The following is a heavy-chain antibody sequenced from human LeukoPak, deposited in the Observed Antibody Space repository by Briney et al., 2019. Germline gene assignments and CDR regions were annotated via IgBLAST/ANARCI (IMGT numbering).Heavy chain of an antibody. CDR1: GGSISSGGYY. V-gene: IGHV4-31*03. CDR2: IYYSGST. J-gene: IGHJ4*02. Sequence: PSQTLSLTCTVSGGSISSGGYYWSWIRQHPGKGLEWIGYIYYSGSTYYNPSLKRRVTISVDTSKNQFSLKLSSVTAADTAVYYCARETAADGYNYFDYWGQGTLVTVSS. D-gene: IGHD5-24*01. CDR3: ARETAADGYNYFDY.